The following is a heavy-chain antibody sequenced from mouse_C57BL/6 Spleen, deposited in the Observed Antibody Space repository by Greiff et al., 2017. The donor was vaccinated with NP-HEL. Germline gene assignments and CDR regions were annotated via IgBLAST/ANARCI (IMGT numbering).Heavy chain of an antibody. J-gene: IGHJ4*01. V-gene: IGHV1-15*01. CDR3: TTGDTTGWRAMDY. CDR1: GYTFTDYE. CDR2: IDPETGGT. D-gene: IGHD4-1*02. Sequence: VQLQQSGAELVRPGASVTLSCKASGYTFTDYEMHWVKQTPVHGLEWIGAIDPETGGTAYNQKFKGKAILTADKSSSTAYMELRSLTSEDSAVYYCTTGDTTGWRAMDYWGQGTSVTVSS.